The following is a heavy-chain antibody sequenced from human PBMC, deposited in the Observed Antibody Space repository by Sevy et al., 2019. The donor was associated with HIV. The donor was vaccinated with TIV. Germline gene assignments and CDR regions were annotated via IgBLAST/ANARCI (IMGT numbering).Heavy chain of an antibody. CDR2: LYYSGST. Sequence: SETLSLTCTVSGDSISGYYWSWIRQPPGKGLGWIGYLYYSGSTNYNPSLKSRVTISVDTTKNQVSLKVRSVTAADTAVYYCARGIAAPRGMDVWGQGTTVTVSS. V-gene: IGHV4-59*01. CDR3: ARGIAAPRGMDV. J-gene: IGHJ6*02. D-gene: IGHD6-13*01. CDR1: GDSISGYY.